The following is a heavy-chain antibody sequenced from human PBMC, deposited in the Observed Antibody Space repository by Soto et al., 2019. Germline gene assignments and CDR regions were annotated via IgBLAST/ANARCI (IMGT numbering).Heavy chain of an antibody. CDR3: AGRWIGYCSSTSCYWDWFDP. Sequence: ASVKVSCKASGYTFTSYGISWVRQAPGQGLEWMGWISAYNGNTNYAQKLQGRVTMTTDTSTSTAYMELRSLRSDDTAVYYCAGRWIGYCSSTSCYWDWFDPWGQGTLVTVSS. D-gene: IGHD2-2*01. CDR1: GYTFTSYG. J-gene: IGHJ5*02. V-gene: IGHV1-18*04. CDR2: ISAYNGNT.